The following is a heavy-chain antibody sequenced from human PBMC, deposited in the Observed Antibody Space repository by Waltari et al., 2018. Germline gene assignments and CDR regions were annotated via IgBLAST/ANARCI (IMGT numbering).Heavy chain of an antibody. CDR2: IITSSGNP. CDR3: TREVVPAATIVVNWFDP. J-gene: IGHJ5*02. CDR1: GYTFTSYA. D-gene: IGHD2-2*01. Sequence: QVQLVQSGSELKKPGASVKVSCKASGYTFTSYAINWVRQAPGQGLELMGWIITSSGNPTYAQGFTGRCVFSLDTSVSTAYLQINNLQADDTAMYYCTREVVPAATIVVNWFDPWGQGTLVTVSS. V-gene: IGHV7-4-1*02.